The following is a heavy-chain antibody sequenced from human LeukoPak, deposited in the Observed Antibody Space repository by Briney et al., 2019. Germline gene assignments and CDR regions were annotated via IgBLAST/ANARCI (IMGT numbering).Heavy chain of an antibody. J-gene: IGHJ4*02. CDR2: IYYSGST. CDR3: ASGYYDILTGYYSGPDY. D-gene: IGHD3-9*01. V-gene: IGHV4-59*12. CDR1: GGSISSYY. Sequence: SETLSLTCTVSGGSISSYYWSWIRQPPGKGLEWIGYIYYSGSTNYNPSLKSRVTISVDTSKNQFSLKLSSVTAADTAVYYCASGYYDILTGYYSGPDYWGQGTLVTVSS.